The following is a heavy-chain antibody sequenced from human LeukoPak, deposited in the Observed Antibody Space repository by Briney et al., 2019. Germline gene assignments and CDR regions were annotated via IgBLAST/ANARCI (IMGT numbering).Heavy chain of an antibody. CDR1: GGSISSYY. Sequence: SETLSLTCTVSGGSISSYYWSWTRQPPGKGLEWIGYIYYSGSTNYNPSLKSRVTISVDTSKNQFSLNLSSVTAADTAVYYCARLAPISSSPNWFDPWGQGTLVTVSS. D-gene: IGHD6-13*01. J-gene: IGHJ5*02. CDR2: IYYSGST. V-gene: IGHV4-59*12. CDR3: ARLAPISSSPNWFDP.